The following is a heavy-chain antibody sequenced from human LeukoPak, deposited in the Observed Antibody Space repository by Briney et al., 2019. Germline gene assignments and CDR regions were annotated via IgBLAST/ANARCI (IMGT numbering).Heavy chain of an antibody. Sequence: PSETLSLTCTVSGGSISSGDYYWSWIRQPPGKGLEWIGYIYYSGSTNYNPSLKSRVIISVDTSKNQFSLKLTSVTAADTAVYYCARGHPFDPWGQGTLVTVSS. CDR2: IYYSGST. J-gene: IGHJ5*02. CDR1: GGSISSGDYY. V-gene: IGHV4-61*08. CDR3: ARGHPFDP.